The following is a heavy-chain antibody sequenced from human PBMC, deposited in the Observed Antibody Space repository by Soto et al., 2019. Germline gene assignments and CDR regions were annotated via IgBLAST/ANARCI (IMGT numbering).Heavy chain of an antibody. J-gene: IGHJ4*02. V-gene: IGHV3-9*01. CDR2: ISWDSGRI. CDR1: GFTFDDYA. Sequence: VQLVESGGGLVQPGRSLRLSCEASGFTFDDYAMHWLRQAPGKGLEWVSGISWDSGRIVYADSVKGRFTISRDNAKNSLFLQMNSLRFEDTAFYFCSRDGDFSGGTSYLFEYWGQGALVTVSS. CDR3: SRDGDFSGGTSYLFEY. D-gene: IGHD2-15*01.